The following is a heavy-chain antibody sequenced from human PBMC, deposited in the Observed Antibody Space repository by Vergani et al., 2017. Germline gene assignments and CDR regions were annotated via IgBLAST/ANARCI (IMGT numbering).Heavy chain of an antibody. CDR3: ARKHISNYYDSSGYYYMGYYYGMDV. J-gene: IGHJ6*02. Sequence: QVQLVESAGGVVQPGGSLRLSCAASGFTFSNFGMHWIRQAPGTGLEWLAYIGKDVINTRYRDAVKGRFTVSRDNSKDILYLQMNSLRAEDTAVYYCARKHISNYYDSSGYYYMGYYYGMDVWGQGTTVTVSS. CDR2: IGKDVINT. CDR1: GFTFSNFG. D-gene: IGHD3-22*01. V-gene: IGHV3-33*01.